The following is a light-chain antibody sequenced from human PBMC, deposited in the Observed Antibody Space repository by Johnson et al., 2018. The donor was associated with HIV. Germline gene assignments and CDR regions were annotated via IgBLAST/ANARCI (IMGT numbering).Light chain of an antibody. CDR3: GTWDSSLSAGV. Sequence: QSVLTQPPSVSAAPGQKVTISCSGSSSNMGNYAVSWYQQLPGTAPKLLIYENTKRPSGIPDRFSGSKSGTSATLGITGLQTGDEADYYCGTWDSSLSAGVFGTGTKVTVL. CDR1: SSNMGNYA. J-gene: IGLJ1*01. V-gene: IGLV1-51*02. CDR2: ENT.